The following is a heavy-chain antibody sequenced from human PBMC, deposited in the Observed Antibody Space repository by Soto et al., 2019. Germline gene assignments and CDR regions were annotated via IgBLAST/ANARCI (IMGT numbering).Heavy chain of an antibody. D-gene: IGHD5-12*01. V-gene: IGHV4-61*01. J-gene: IGHJ4*02. CDR1: GGSVSSGSYY. CDR2: IYYSGST. CDR3: ARDGLRSHYFDY. Sequence: SETLSLTCTVSGGSVSSGSYYWSWIRQPPGKGLEWIGYIYYSGSTNYNPSLKSRVTISVDTSKNQFSLKLSSVTAADTAVYYCARDGLRSHYFDYWGQGTLVTVSS.